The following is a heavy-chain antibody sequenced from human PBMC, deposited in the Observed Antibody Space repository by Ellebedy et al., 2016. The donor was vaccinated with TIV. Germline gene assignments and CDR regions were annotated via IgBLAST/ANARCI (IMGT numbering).Heavy chain of an antibody. CDR2: IYGGGDT. V-gene: IGHV3-53*01. Sequence: PGGSLRLSCAASGFTVSSNYMSWVRQAPGKGLEWVSVIYGGGDTYYADSVKGRFTISGDNSKNTLYLQMNSLRAEDTAVYYCARDLQAGGFDYWGQGTLVTVSS. CDR1: GFTVSSNY. J-gene: IGHJ4*02. D-gene: IGHD3-16*01. CDR3: ARDLQAGGFDY.